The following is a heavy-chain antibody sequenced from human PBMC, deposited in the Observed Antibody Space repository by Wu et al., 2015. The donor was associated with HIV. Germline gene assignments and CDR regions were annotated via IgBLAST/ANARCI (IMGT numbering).Heavy chain of an antibody. CDR3: VRDQQWPPEYYHYYGMDV. J-gene: IGHJ6*02. CDR1: GYTLGYYG. Sequence: QVQLVQSGNEVRKPGASVRVSCKASGYTLGYYGITWVRQVPGHGLEWMGCISGYNGNTNYAKKFQGRFTMTTDTSTSTAYMELRRLKSDDTAVYYCVRDQQWPPEYYHYYGMDVWGQGTTITVSS. CDR2: ISGYNGNT. V-gene: IGHV1-18*04. D-gene: IGHD2-8*01.